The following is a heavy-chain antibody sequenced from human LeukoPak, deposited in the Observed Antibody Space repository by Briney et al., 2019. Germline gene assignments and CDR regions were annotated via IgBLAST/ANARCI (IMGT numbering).Heavy chain of an antibody. D-gene: IGHD4-17*01. Sequence: GGSLRLSCAASGFTFSSYSMNWVRQAPGKGLEWVSSISSSSSYIYYADSVKGRFTISRDNAKNSLSLQMNSLRAEDTAVYYCARIAYGDYGDYFDYWGQGTLVTVSS. CDR2: ISSSSSYI. CDR1: GFTFSSYS. V-gene: IGHV3-21*01. CDR3: ARIAYGDYGDYFDY. J-gene: IGHJ4*02.